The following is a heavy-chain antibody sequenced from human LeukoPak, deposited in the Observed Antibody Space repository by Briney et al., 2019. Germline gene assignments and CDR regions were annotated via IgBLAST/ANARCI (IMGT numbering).Heavy chain of an antibody. CDR1: GFTFSSYG. D-gene: IGHD5-18*01. CDR3: AKEQGYTYARGDFEF. Sequence: AGSLRLSCAASGFTFSSYGMHWVRQTPGKGLEWVAFIRYDGSNKYYADSVKGRFTISRDNSKNTLYLQMNSLRAEDTAVYYCAKEQGYTYARGDFEFWGQGTLVTVSS. CDR2: IRYDGSNK. V-gene: IGHV3-30*02. J-gene: IGHJ4*02.